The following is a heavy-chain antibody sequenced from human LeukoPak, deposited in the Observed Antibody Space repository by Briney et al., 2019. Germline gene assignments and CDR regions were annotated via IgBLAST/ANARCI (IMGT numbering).Heavy chain of an antibody. Sequence: SVKVSCKASGGTFSSYAISWVRQAPGQGLEWMGRIIPILGIANYAQKFQGRVTITADKSTSTAYMELSSLRSEDTAVYYCAREIVVNKIAAAARHFDYWGQGTLVTVSS. V-gene: IGHV1-69*04. D-gene: IGHD2-21*01. CDR2: IIPILGIA. CDR1: GGTFSSYA. J-gene: IGHJ4*02. CDR3: AREIVVNKIAAAARHFDY.